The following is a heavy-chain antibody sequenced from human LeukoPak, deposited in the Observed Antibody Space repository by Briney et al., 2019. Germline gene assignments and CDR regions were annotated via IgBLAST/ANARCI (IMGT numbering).Heavy chain of an antibody. Sequence: GGSLRLSCAASGFEFNIYGMNWVRQGPGKGLEWVSLIYSGGSTYYADSVKGRFTISRDNSKNTLYLQMNSLRAEDTAVYYCARAPSNAHFDYWGQGTLVTVSS. CDR2: IYSGGST. CDR3: ARAPSNAHFDY. V-gene: IGHV3-66*01. CDR1: GFEFNIYG. J-gene: IGHJ4*02. D-gene: IGHD3-3*02.